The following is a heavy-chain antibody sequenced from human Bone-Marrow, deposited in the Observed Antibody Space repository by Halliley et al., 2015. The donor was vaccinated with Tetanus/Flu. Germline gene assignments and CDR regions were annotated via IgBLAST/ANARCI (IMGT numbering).Heavy chain of an antibody. D-gene: IGHD1-26*01. Sequence: SLRLSCAASGFTFSDYGMDWVRQAPGKGLEWVAIISRDGSKTKYADSVKGRFTISRDNLEKTLYLQMSSLRPEDTAVYYCAKDLIGGSHPSELLPPPLDYWGQGTLVTVSS. CDR1: GFTFSDYG. V-gene: IGHV3-30*18. CDR2: ISRDGSKT. J-gene: IGHJ4*02. CDR3: AKDLIGGSHPSELLPPPLDY.